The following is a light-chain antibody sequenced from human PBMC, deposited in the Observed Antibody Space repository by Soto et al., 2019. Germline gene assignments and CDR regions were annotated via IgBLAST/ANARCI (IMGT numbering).Light chain of an antibody. Sequence: EIVLTQSPGTLSLSPGERATLSCRASQSLRNNYLAWYQQKPGQTPRLLIYGASSRATGIPDRFSGSGSGTDFTLTISRLEPEDFAVYYCQQFNNSPLTFGGGTRWIS. CDR1: QSLRNNY. CDR2: GAS. V-gene: IGKV3-20*01. J-gene: IGKJ4*01. CDR3: QQFNNSPLT.